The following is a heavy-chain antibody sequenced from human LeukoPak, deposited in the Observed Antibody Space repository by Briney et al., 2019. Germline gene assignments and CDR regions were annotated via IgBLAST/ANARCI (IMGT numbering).Heavy chain of an antibody. J-gene: IGHJ4*02. CDR1: GFSFSTYG. CDR2: IQNVGYDK. CDR3: AKDSGSWSYSLDH. Sequence: GGSLRLSCEAFGFSFSTYGMHWVRQAPGKGLEWLPYIQNVGYDKFYADSVKGRFTISRDNSKNTVYLQMDSLRPEDTAVYYCAKDSGSWSYSLDHWRQATLVTVSS. V-gene: IGHV3-30*02. D-gene: IGHD1-26*01.